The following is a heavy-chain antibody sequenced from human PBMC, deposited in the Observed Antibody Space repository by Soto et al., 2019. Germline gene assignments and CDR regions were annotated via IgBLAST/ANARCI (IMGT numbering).Heavy chain of an antibody. CDR1: SGSISTYY. CDR3: ARHVHNQGFEYYFDS. J-gene: IGHJ4*02. D-gene: IGHD1-1*01. V-gene: IGHV4-59*08. Sequence: SETLSLTCTVSSGSISTYYWRWIRQPPGKGLEWIGYIYYTGSTNYNSSPKSRITISIDTSKNQISLKMTSVTAADTAVYYCARHVHNQGFEYYFDSWGQGTLVTVSS. CDR2: IYYTGST.